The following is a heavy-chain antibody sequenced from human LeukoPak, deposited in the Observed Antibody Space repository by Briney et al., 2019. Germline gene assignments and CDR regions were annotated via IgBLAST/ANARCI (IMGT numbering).Heavy chain of an antibody. CDR1: GFTFNYYN. CDR3: ARDRRYSSSWDEYYFDY. J-gene: IGHJ4*02. V-gene: IGHV3-21*01. CDR2: ITSSGAYI. Sequence: PGGSLRLSCAASGFTFNYYNMNWVRQAPGKALEWVSSITSSGAYIFYADSVRGRFTISRDNAKDSLYLQMNSLGPEDTAVYYCARDRRYSSSWDEYYFDYWGQGTLVTVSS. D-gene: IGHD6-13*01.